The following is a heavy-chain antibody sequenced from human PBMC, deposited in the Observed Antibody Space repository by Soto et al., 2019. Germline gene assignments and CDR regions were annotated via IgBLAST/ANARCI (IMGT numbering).Heavy chain of an antibody. D-gene: IGHD6-19*01. J-gene: IGHJ4*02. V-gene: IGHV3-23*01. CDR1: GCNFGNFG. Sequence: GRPHRLRYTALGCNFGNFGGTWIRQDPGKGLEWVSPITGVGVGTYYADSVKGRFTISRDNSKARRYLKLPYLGADETAINTWAKEMIAPTVADFFAYWGQGTLVPVSS. CDR3: AKEMIAPTVADFFAY. CDR2: ITGVGVGT.